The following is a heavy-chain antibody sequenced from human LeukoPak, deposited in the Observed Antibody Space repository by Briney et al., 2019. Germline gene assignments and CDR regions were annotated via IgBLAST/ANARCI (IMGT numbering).Heavy chain of an antibody. CDR3: AKGYYGDYPTEGLDY. CDR1: GFTVSNNY. V-gene: IGHV3-30*18. D-gene: IGHD4-17*01. CDR2: ISYDGSNK. J-gene: IGHJ4*02. Sequence: GGSLRLSCAAFGFTVSNNYLSWVRQAPGKGLEWVAVISYDGSNKYYADSVKGRFTISRDNSKNTLYLQMSSLRAEDTAVYYCAKGYYGDYPTEGLDYWGQGTLVTVSS.